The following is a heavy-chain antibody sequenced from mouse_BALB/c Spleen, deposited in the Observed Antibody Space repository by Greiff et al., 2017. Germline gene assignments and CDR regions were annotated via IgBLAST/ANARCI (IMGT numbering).Heavy chain of an antibody. CDR2: IYPYNGGT. J-gene: IGHJ2*01. D-gene: IGHD2-3*01. CDR3: ARDDGYYLYYFDY. V-gene: IGHV1S29*02. CDR1: GYTFTDYN. Sequence: VQLQQPGAELVRPGASVKLSCKASGYTFTDYNMHWVKQSHGKSLEWIGYIYPYNGGTGYNQKFKSKATLTVDNSSSTAYMELRSLTSEDSAVYYCARDDGYYLYYFDYWGQGTTLTVSS.